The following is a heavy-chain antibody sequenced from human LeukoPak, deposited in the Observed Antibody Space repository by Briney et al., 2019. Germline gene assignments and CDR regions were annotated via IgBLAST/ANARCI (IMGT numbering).Heavy chain of an antibody. CDR3: AAQVNYHDRTVWDP. J-gene: IGHJ5*02. Sequence: SVKVSCTAPGFTFRTSAVQGVRQARGQGLDWRGWIVVGGGNTNYAQKLHERVTISNDMSTSTAYMALSSLRCEDTAVYYCAAQVNYHDRTVWDPWGQGALVTVSS. CDR2: IVVGGGNT. V-gene: IGHV1-58*01. D-gene: IGHD3-22*01. CDR1: GFTFRTSA.